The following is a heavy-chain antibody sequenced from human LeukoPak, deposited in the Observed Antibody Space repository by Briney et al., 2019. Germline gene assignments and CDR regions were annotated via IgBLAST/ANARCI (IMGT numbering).Heavy chain of an antibody. Sequence: ASVKVSCKASGYTFTSYGISWVRQAPGQGLEWMGWISAYNGNTNYAQKLQGRVTMTTDISISTAYMELSRLRSDDTAVYYCARLPYSWGFDYWGQGTLVTVSS. CDR3: ARLPYSWGFDY. V-gene: IGHV1-18*01. D-gene: IGHD1-26*01. CDR2: ISAYNGNT. CDR1: GYTFTSYG. J-gene: IGHJ4*02.